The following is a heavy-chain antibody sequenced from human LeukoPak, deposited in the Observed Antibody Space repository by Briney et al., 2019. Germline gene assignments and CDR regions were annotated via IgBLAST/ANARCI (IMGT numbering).Heavy chain of an antibody. CDR3: ARDTAAGYFDP. CDR2: ISSSGST. D-gene: IGHD2-2*01. Sequence: PSETLSLTCSVSGASISSYYWSWFRQPAGRGLEYIGRISSSGSTNYYHSFESQVSISIDTSSNQVSLRLSPVTAADTAVYFCARDTAAGYFDPWGQGILVTVSS. V-gene: IGHV4-4*07. J-gene: IGHJ5*02. CDR1: GASISSYY.